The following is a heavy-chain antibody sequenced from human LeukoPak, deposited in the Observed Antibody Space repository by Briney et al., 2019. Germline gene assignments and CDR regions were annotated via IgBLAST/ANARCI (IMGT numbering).Heavy chain of an antibody. J-gene: IGHJ3*02. CDR1: VGSISSYH. CDR3: ARGNSGYDYAFDI. CDR2: IYSSGST. V-gene: IGHV4-59*01. D-gene: IGHD5-12*01. Sequence: SETLSLTCTVSVGSISSYHWSWIRQPPGKGLQWIGFIYSSGSTNYNPSLKSRGTISLDTSKNQFSLRVSSVTSADTAVYYCARGNSGYDYAFDIWGQGTMVTVSS.